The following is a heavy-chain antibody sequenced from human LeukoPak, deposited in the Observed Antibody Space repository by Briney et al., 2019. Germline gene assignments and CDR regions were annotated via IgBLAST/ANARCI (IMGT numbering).Heavy chain of an antibody. CDR3: ETKNDLYAFDI. V-gene: IGHV1-69*13. CDR2: IIPIFGTA. J-gene: IGHJ3*02. Sequence: SVKVSCKASGGTFSSYAISWVRQAPGQGLEWMGGIIPIFGTANYAQKFQGRVTITADESTSTAYMELSSLRSEDTAVYYCETKNDLYAFDIWGQGTMVTVSS. CDR1: GGTFSSYA. D-gene: IGHD1-1*01.